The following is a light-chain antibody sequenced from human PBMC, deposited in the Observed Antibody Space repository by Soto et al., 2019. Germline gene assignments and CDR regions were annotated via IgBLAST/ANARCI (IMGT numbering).Light chain of an antibody. CDR2: DAS. CDR3: QQYNSLWT. CDR1: QSISSW. V-gene: IGKV1-5*01. Sequence: DIQMTQSPSTLSASVGDRVTITCRASQSISSWLAWYQQKPGKAPKLLIYDASSLESGVPPRFSGSGSGTEFTLTIRSLQPDDIATYYCQQYNSLWTFGQGTKVDNK. J-gene: IGKJ1*01.